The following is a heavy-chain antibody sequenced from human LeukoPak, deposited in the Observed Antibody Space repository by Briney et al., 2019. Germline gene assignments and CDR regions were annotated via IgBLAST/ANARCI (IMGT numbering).Heavy chain of an antibody. CDR2: INNDGTTT. V-gene: IGHV3-74*01. D-gene: IGHD3-10*01. CDR1: GFTFSAYW. J-gene: IGHJ3*02. CDR3: ARSGITMVGGVSIGLLAFDI. Sequence: GESLRLSCTTSGFTFSAYWMHWVRQAPGKGPVWVSRINNDGTTTTYADSVKGRFTISRDNAENTLYLQMNSLRVEDTANYYCARSGITMVGGVSIGLLAFDIWGQGTMVTVSS.